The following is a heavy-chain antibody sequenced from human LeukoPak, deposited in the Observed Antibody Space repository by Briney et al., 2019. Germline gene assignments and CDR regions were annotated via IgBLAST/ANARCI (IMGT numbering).Heavy chain of an antibody. CDR1: GYAFTSYA. CDR2: INTKTGNP. CDR3: ARPSVGANDAFDV. V-gene: IGHV7-4-1*01. J-gene: IGHJ3*01. Sequence: ASVKVSCKASGYAFTSYALNWVRQAPGQGLEWMGWINTKTGNPTHAQDFTGRFVFSLDTSVTTAYLQIANLQAEDTAVYYCARPSVGANDAFDVWGQGIMVTVSS. D-gene: IGHD1-26*01.